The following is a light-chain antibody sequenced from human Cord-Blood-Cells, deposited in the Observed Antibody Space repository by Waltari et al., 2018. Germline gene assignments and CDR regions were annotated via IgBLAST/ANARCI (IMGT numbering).Light chain of an antibody. CDR3: QQYDNRGP. CDR1: QDFSKY. Sequence: DTQLTQSPSSMSASVGARVIITCQASQDFSKYLNWYQQQPGKASKLLIYDASNWETGAPSRFSGSGSGTDCTVGTSTLQPEDIATDYGQQYDNRGPFNAGTKVAIK. J-gene: IGKJ4*02. V-gene: IGKV1-33*01. CDR2: DAS.